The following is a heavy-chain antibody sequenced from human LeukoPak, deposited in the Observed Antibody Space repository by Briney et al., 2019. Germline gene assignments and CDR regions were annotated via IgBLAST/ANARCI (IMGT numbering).Heavy chain of an antibody. Sequence: SETLSLTCSVSGGSISSHYWTWIRQPAGKGLEWIGRIYNNGNTNYNPSLKSRVTMSVDTSNNHFSLKLTSVTAADTAVYYCARHRLSDSSGYYPLYYYYGMDVWGQGTTVTVSS. CDR2: IYNNGNT. CDR1: GGSISSHY. CDR3: ARHRLSDSSGYYPLYYYYGMDV. V-gene: IGHV4-4*07. D-gene: IGHD3-22*01. J-gene: IGHJ6*02.